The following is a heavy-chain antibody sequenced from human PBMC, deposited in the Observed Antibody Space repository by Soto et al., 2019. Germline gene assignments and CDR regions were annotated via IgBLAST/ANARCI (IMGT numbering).Heavy chain of an antibody. V-gene: IGHV1-69*02. Sequence: QVQLVQSGAEVKKPGSSVKVSCKASGGTFSSYTISWVRQAAGQGLEWMGRIIPILGIANYAQKFQGRVTMTADKSTSTAYMELSSRRSEVTALYYCARASCSGGSCYLEAFDIGGEGTMVTVSS. J-gene: IGHJ3*02. CDR3: ARASCSGGSCYLEAFDI. CDR1: GGTFSSYT. CDR2: IIPILGIA. D-gene: IGHD2-15*01.